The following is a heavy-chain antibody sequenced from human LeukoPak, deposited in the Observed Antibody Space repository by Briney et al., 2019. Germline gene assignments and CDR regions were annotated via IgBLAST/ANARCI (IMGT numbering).Heavy chain of an antibody. Sequence: SETLSLTCTVSGGSISNYYWSWIRQSARKGLEWIGRIYTSGSTNYNPSLKSRVSMSVDTSKNQFSLRLRSVTAADTAVYYCARESGYYYDTSGYTFDYWGQGILVTVSS. D-gene: IGHD3-22*01. CDR1: GGSISNYY. V-gene: IGHV4-4*07. CDR3: ARESGYYYDTSGYTFDY. J-gene: IGHJ4*02. CDR2: IYTSGST.